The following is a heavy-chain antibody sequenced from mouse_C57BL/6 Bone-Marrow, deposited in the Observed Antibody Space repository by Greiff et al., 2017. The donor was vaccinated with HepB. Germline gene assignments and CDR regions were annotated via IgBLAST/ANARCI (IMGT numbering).Heavy chain of an antibody. V-gene: IGHV1-72*01. CDR1: GYTFTSYW. Sequence: QVQLKQPGAELVKPGASVKLSCKASGYTFTSYWMHWVKQRPGRGLEWIGRIDPNSGGTKYNEKFKSKATLTVDKPSSTAYMQLSSLTSEDSAVYDCARIYYYGSWYFDVWGTGTTVTVSS. J-gene: IGHJ1*03. D-gene: IGHD1-1*01. CDR3: ARIYYYGSWYFDV. CDR2: IDPNSGGT.